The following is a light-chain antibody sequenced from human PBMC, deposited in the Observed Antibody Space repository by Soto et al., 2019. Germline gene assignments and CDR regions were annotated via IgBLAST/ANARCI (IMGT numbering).Light chain of an antibody. CDR3: QQSYSTPLT. J-gene: IGKJ4*01. CDR2: AAS. V-gene: IGKV1-39*01. CDR1: QYITTF. Sequence: DIQMTQSPSSLSASVGDRVTITCRASQYITTFLNWYQQKPGKAPSVLISAASNVQSGVPSRFSGVGSGTEFTLTIDNLQPEDFATYYCQQSYSTPLTFGGGTKVDIK.